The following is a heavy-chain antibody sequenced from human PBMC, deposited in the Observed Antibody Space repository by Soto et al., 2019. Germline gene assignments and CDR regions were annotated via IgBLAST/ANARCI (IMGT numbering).Heavy chain of an antibody. CDR3: ARAWVVVTAPDY. CDR2: INAGNGNT. J-gene: IGHJ4*02. CDR1: GYTFTSYA. Sequence: ASVKVSCKDSGYTFTSYAMHWVRQAPAQRLEKMGWINAGNGNTKYSQKFQGRVTITRDTSASTAYMELSSLRSEDTAVYYCARAWVVVTAPDYWGQGTLVTVSS. D-gene: IGHD2-21*02. V-gene: IGHV1-3*01.